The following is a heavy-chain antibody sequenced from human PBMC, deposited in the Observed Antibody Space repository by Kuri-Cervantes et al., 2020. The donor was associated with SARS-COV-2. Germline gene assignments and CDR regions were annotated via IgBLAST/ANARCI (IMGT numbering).Heavy chain of an antibody. J-gene: IGHJ5*02. CDR2: INDSGIT. CDR1: GGSFSGTY. V-gene: IGHV4-34*01. Sequence: GSLRLSCAVFGGSFSGTYWSWIRQPPGKGLEWIGEINDSGITNYNPSLKSRVTISVDTSKNQFSLKLSSVTAADTAVYYCARSVEAGTTLDWFDPWGQGTLVTVSS. CDR3: ARSVEAGTTLDWFDP. D-gene: IGHD1-1*01.